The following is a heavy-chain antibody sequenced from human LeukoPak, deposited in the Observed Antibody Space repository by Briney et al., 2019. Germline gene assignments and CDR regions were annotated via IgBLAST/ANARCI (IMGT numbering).Heavy chain of an antibody. D-gene: IGHD1-26*01. CDR3: ARDLRGLGDYFDY. CDR1: GYPFTDYF. J-gene: IGHJ4*02. CDR2: INPDSGGT. Sequence: ASVKVSCKASGYPFTDYFIHWLRQAPGQGLEWMGWINPDSGGTSYPPKFQGRVTMTRDTSISTAYMEVSGLRSDDTAVYYCARDLRGLGDYFDYWGQGTLVTVSS. V-gene: IGHV1-2*02.